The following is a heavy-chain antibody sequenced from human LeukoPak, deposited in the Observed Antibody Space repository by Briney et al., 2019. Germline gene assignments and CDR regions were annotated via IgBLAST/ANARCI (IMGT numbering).Heavy chain of an antibody. J-gene: IGHJ3*02. Sequence: PGGSLRLSCAASGFTFSSYGMHWVRQAPGKGLEWVAFIRYDGSNKYYADSVKGRFTISRDNSKNTLYLQMNSLRAEDTAVYYCARAQKKASGYSGYGGGSVLFDIWGQGTMVTVSS. D-gene: IGHD5-12*01. CDR1: GFTFSSYG. CDR2: IRYDGSNK. CDR3: ARAQKKASGYSGYGGGSVLFDI. V-gene: IGHV3-30*02.